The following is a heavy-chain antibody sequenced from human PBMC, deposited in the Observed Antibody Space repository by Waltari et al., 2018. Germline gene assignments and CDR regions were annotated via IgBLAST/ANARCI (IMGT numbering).Heavy chain of an antibody. CDR3: ARASAVPGTRDY. CDR2: INPVGTDR. CDR1: GFTFKPYW. Sequence: DVQLVESGGDLVQPGGSLRLSCVASGFTFKPYWMSWLRQAPGKGLEWVANINPVGTDRYYVDSVKGRFTVSRDNAKNSLYLQMNALRVEDTAFYYCARASAVPGTRDYWGQGTLVTVSS. J-gene: IGHJ4*02. D-gene: IGHD6-19*01. V-gene: IGHV3-7*01.